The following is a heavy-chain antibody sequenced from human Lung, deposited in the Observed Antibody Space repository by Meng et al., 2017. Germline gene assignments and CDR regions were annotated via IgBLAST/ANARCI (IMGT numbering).Heavy chain of an antibody. J-gene: IGHJ4*02. Sequence: VSRGQWDPGQGKLTQTLSCTCTDSVDSTGSGAYDLSWSRQLAGMGLEWIGYSSYSGSTYYSPSLRRRVSISVDTSKKYFSLRLTSVTAADTAVYYCARGDTSKEFDYWGQGTLVTVSS. D-gene: IGHD5-18*01. CDR3: ARGDTSKEFDY. V-gene: IGHV4-30-4*01. CDR2: SSYSGST. CDR1: VDSTGSGAYD.